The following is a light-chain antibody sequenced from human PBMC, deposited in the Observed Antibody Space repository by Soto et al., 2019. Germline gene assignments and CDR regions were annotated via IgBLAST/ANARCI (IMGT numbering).Light chain of an antibody. J-gene: IGLJ3*02. CDR3: AAWDDSLRGWV. V-gene: IGLV1-47*01. CDR1: SSNIGSNY. CDR2: RSD. Sequence: QLVLTQPPSASGTPGQRVTISCSGSSSNIGSNYVYWYQHLPGTAPKLLIYRSDQRPSGVPDRFSGSKSGTSASLAISGLRSEDEADYYCAAWDDSLRGWVFGGGTQLTVL.